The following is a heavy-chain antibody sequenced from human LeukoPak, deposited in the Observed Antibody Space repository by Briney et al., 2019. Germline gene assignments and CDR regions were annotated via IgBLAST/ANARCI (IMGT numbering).Heavy chain of an antibody. CDR1: GFTFDDYA. CDR2: ISWNGGSI. D-gene: IGHD5-12*01. Sequence: GRSLRLSCAASGFTFDDYAMHWVRQAPGKGLEWVSGISWNGGSIYYADSVKGRFTISRDNSKNSLYLQMNRLRAEDTALYYCAKDLGYSGYDSIYDYWGQGTLVTVSS. V-gene: IGHV3-9*01. CDR3: AKDLGYSGYDSIYDY. J-gene: IGHJ4*02.